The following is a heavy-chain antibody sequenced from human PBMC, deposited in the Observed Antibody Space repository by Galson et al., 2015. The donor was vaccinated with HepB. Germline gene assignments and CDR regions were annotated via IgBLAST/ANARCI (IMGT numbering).Heavy chain of an antibody. V-gene: IGHV4-34*01. CDR3: ARGRDILTDSYYFDY. J-gene: IGHJ4*02. CDR1: GGSFSGYY. D-gene: IGHD3-9*01. CDR2: INHSGST. Sequence: LSLTCAVYGGSFSGYYWSWIRQPPGKGLEWIGEINHSGSTNYNPSLKSRVTISVDTSKNQFSLKLSPVTAADTAVYYCARGRDILTDSYYFDYWGQGTLVTVSS.